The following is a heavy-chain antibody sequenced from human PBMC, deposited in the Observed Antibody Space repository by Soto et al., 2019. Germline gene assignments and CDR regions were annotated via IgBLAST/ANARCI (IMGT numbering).Heavy chain of an antibody. D-gene: IGHD2-21*02. Sequence: QLQLRESGSGLVKPSQTLSLTCTVSGAPITSGAYSWSWIRQPPGKGLEWIGFIYQSGSTHYNPFLKSRVTISVDRSKNHFSLQLTSLTAADTAVYYCARDMSGCSSSDCYLSGWFDPWGPGTLVTVSS. CDR1: GAPITSGAYS. CDR3: ARDMSGCSSSDCYLSGWFDP. J-gene: IGHJ5*02. CDR2: IYQSGST. V-gene: IGHV4-30-2*01.